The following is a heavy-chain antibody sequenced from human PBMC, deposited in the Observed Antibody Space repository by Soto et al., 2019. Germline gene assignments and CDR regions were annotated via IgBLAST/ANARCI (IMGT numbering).Heavy chain of an antibody. CDR1: GFTFSSYA. D-gene: IGHD3-22*01. Sequence: PVGSLRLSCAASGFTFSSYAMSWVRQAPGKGLEWVSAISGSGGSTYYADSVKGRFTISRDNSKNTLYLQMNSLRAEDTAVYYCANEGYYYDSSGPHFAYWGQGTLVTVSS. CDR3: ANEGYYYDSSGPHFAY. CDR2: ISGSGGST. J-gene: IGHJ4*02. V-gene: IGHV3-23*01.